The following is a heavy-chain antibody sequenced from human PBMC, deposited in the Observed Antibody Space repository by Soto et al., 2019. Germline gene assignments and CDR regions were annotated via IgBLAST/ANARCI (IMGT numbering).Heavy chain of an antibody. D-gene: IGHD6-19*01. J-gene: IGHJ5*02. CDR3: ARGSSEYNWFDP. V-gene: IGHV4-34*01. CDR2: INHSGST. CDR1: GGSFSGYY. Sequence: SETLSLTCAVYGGSFSGYYWSWIRQPPGKGLEWIGEINHSGSTNYNPSLKSRVTISVDTSKNQFSLKLSSVTAADTAVYYCARGSSEYNWFDPWRQGTLVTVSS.